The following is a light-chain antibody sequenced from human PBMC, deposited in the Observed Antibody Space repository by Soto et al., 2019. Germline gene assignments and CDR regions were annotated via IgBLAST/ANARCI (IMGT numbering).Light chain of an antibody. V-gene: IGLV2-14*01. Sequence: QSVLTQPASVSGSPGQSITISCTGTNSDVGGYNYVSWYQQHPGKVPKLMIFAVSDRPSGVSNRFSGSKSGSTASLTISGLQAEDEADYYCCSYTTSATLVFGGGTKLTVL. CDR3: CSYTTSATLV. CDR2: AVS. J-gene: IGLJ2*01. CDR1: NSDVGGYNY.